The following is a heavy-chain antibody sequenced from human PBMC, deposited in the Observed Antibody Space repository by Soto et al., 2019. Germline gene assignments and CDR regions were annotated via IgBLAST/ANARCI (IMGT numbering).Heavy chain of an antibody. Sequence: QVPLVESGGGVVQPGRSLRLSCAASGFTFSTYAMHWVRQAPGKGLEWVALISYHGSKKYHADSVKGRFTISRDNSKNTLYLQMNSLRPEDTAVYFCARGSTDSTYYYGMDVWGQGTTVTVSS. CDR3: ARGSTDSTYYYGMDV. CDR1: GFTFSTYA. J-gene: IGHJ6*02. D-gene: IGHD2-15*01. V-gene: IGHV3-30-3*01. CDR2: ISYHGSKK.